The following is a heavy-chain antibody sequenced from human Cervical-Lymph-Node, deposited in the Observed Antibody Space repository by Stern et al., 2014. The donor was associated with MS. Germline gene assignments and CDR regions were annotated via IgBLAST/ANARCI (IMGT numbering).Heavy chain of an antibody. V-gene: IGHV3-9*01. CDR1: GGPFGDYA. J-gene: IGHJ5*02. D-gene: IGHD3-3*01. Sequence: VQLVESGGGFVQPGGSLRLSFAGVGGPFGDYAMHWVRPDPRKGLGWVSSISWNSGRIGYADSVKGRFTISRDNARNSLHLQMNSLRPEDTALYYCAKSWSGYYVNFFDPWGQGTLVTVSS. CDR3: AKSWSGYYVNFFDP. CDR2: ISWNSGRI.